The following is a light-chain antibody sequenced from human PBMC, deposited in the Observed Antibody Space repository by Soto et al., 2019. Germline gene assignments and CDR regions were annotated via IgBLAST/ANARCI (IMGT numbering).Light chain of an antibody. V-gene: IGLV2-14*02. CDR2: EVS. CDR1: SSDVGAYDL. Sequence: QSALTQPASVSGSPGQSITISCTGTSSDVGAYDLVSWYQHHPGKVPKLIIYEVSNRPSGISDRFSGFKSANTAYLTISGVQPEDEADYHCSSYTTIKTVVFGGGTQLTVL. J-gene: IGLJ2*01. CDR3: SSYTTIKTVV.